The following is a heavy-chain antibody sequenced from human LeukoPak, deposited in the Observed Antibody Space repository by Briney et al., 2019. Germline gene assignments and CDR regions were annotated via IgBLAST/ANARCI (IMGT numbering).Heavy chain of an antibody. Sequence: PGGSLRLSCAASGFTVSNNYMSWVRQAAGRGLEWVSVIYGGGSTFYADSVKGRFTISRDNSKNTLYLQMNSLSGEDTAVYYCASGSGSYRTPYYYMDVWGTGTTVTVSS. J-gene: IGHJ6*03. D-gene: IGHD3-10*01. CDR2: IYGGGST. CDR3: ASGSGSYRTPYYYMDV. CDR1: GFTVSNNY. V-gene: IGHV3-53*01.